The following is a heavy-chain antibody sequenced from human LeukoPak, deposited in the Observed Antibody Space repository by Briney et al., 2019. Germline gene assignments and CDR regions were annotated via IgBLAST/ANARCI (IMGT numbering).Heavy chain of an antibody. V-gene: IGHV3-7*03. CDR3: AKANWVSNADAVW. CDR2: IKQDGSEK. CDR1: GFTFSSYW. D-gene: IGHD1-1*01. Sequence: GGSLRLSCAASGFTFSSYWMSWVRQAPGKGLEWVANIKQDGSEKYYVDSVKGRFTISRDDSRNTVYLQMNNLRVDDTAIYYCAKANWVSNADAVWWGQGTQVTVSS. J-gene: IGHJ4*02.